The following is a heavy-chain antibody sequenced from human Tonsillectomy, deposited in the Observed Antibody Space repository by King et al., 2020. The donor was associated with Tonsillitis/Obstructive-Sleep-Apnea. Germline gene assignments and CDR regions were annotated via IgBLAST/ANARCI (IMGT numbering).Heavy chain of an antibody. Sequence: VQLVESGGGVVQPVRSLRLSCAASGFTFSTYAMHWVRQAPGKGLEWVAIISYDGSNEYYADSVKGRFTISRDNSKNTLYLQMNSLRPEDTAVYYCARATYYCSSTSCYGRPYYYYYPMDVWGKGTTVTVSS. CDR1: GFTFSTYA. D-gene: IGHD2-2*01. J-gene: IGHJ6*03. CDR3: ARATYYCSSTSCYGRPYYYYYPMDV. V-gene: IGHV3-30*04. CDR2: ISYDGSNE.